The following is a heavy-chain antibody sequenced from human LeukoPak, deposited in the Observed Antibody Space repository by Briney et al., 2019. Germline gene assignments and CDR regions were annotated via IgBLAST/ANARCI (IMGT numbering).Heavy chain of an antibody. CDR1: GGSFSDYS. V-gene: IGHV4-59*08. D-gene: IGHD3-10*01. CDR3: ARHSKYGSGGFQDNFDY. Sequence: TSETLSLTCAVYGGSFSDYSWSWIRQPPGKGLEWIAYIHYNGRTNYNPSLKSRVIISVDTSKNQFSLKLTSVTAADTAIYYCARHSKYGSGGFQDNFDYWARERCSPSPQ. J-gene: IGHJ4*02. CDR2: IHYNGRT.